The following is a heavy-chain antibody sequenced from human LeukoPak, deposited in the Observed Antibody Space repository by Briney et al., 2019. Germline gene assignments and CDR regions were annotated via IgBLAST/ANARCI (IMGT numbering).Heavy chain of an antibody. CDR2: ISCDASNK. CDR3: ARDRGQWELLLDF. V-gene: IGHV3-30*04. CDR1: GVSFSSHT. D-gene: IGHD1-26*01. J-gene: IGHJ4*02. Sequence: GGSLRLSCEASGVSFSSHTMHWVRQAPGKGLEWVAVISCDASNKYYADSVKGRFTISRDSSKNTLYLQMNSLRAEDTAIYYCARDRGQWELLLDFWGQGTLVTVSS.